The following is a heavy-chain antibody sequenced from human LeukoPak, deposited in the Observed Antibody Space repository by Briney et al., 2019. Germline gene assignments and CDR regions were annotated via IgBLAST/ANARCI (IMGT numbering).Heavy chain of an antibody. D-gene: IGHD2-21*01. CDR3: AQDWEITIRGWCDG. J-gene: IGHJ1*01. Sequence: GGSFRLSCAASGFSFRDYAMHWVRQPPGKGLEWVSGISGSGGSTFYPDSVKGRFTISRDNARNTVYLEVNSLRAEDTAVYYCAQDWEITIRGWCDGWGQGTLITVSS. CDR2: ISGSGGST. CDR1: GFSFRDYA. V-gene: IGHV3-23*01.